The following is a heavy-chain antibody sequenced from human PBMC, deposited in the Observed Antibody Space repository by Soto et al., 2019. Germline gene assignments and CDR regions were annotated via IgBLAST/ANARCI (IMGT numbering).Heavy chain of an antibody. D-gene: IGHD2-21*02. J-gene: IGHJ6*02. V-gene: IGHV4-59*01. CDR2: VYYSGGA. Sequence: SETLSLTCTVSGGSISGYYWSWIRQPPRKGLEWIGNVYYSGGAKYNPSVKRRVSISVDTSKNQFSLNPSSVTAADTAVYYCTRDGDGRMTTNPYYYYGMDVWGPGITVTVSS. CDR3: TRDGDGRMTTNPYYYYGMDV. CDR1: GGSISGYY.